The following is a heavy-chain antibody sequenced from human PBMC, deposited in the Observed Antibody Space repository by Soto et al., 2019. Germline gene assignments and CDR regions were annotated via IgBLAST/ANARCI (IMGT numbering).Heavy chain of an antibody. J-gene: IGHJ4*02. CDR2: INTGSGSI. V-gene: IGHV3-48*02. CDR1: GFTFSDYN. D-gene: IGHD3-22*01. CDR3: ASNDGTGYYDDY. Sequence: EVRLVESGGDLVQPGGSLRLSCVASGFTFSDYNMNWVRQAPGKGLEWVSFINTGSGSIYYADSVRGRFTISRDNAKNSLYLQMNSLRDEDTAVYYCASNDGTGYYDDYWGQGTLVTVSS.